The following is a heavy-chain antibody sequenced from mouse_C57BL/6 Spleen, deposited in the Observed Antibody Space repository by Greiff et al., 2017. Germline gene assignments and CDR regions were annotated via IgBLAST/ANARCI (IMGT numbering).Heavy chain of an antibody. J-gene: IGHJ4*01. CDR3: ARHEVSIYYGSSYGAMDY. CDR1: GYTFTEYT. V-gene: IGHV1-62-2*01. Sequence: QVQLKESGAELVQPGASVKLSCKASGYTFTEYTIPWVKQRSGQGLEWIGWFYSGGGSIKYNEKLKDRATLTADKSSSTVYIELSRLTSEYSAVYFWARHEVSIYYGSSYGAMDYWGQGTSVTVSS. CDR2: FYSGGGSI. D-gene: IGHD1-1*01.